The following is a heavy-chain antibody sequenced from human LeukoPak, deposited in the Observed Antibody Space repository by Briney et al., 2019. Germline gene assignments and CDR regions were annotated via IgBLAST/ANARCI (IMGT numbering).Heavy chain of an antibody. CDR1: GFTFSDYW. CDR2: IKQDGTEK. CDR3: GTHYN. Sequence: PGGSLRLSRAASGFTFSDYWMNWVHQIPGKGLEWVANIKQDGTEKYYVDSVKGRFSISRDNAKNSLYLQMNSLKAEDTAVYYCGTHYNWGQGILVTVSS. D-gene: IGHD4-11*01. V-gene: IGHV3-7*01. J-gene: IGHJ4*02.